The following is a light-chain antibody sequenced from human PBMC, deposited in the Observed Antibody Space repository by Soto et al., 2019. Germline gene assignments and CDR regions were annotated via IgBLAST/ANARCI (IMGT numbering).Light chain of an antibody. CDR1: SSDVVGYNY. J-gene: IGLJ2*01. CDR3: SSYTSSSTLVV. CDR2: DVS. Sequence: QSALTQPASVSGSPGQSITISCTGTSSDVVGYNYVSWYQQHPAKAPKLMIYDVSNRPSGVSNRFSGSKSGNTASLTISGLQAEDEADYYCSSYTSSSTLVVFGGGTELTVL. V-gene: IGLV2-14*01.